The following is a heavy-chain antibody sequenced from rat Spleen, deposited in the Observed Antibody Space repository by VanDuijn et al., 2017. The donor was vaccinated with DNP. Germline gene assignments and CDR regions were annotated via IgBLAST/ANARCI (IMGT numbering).Heavy chain of an antibody. J-gene: IGHJ4*01. CDR3: ARQGIFYNYAMDA. Sequence: EVQLVESGGGLVQPGRSLKLSCAASGFTFSSFPMAWVRQAPKKGLEWVATISAGGDSTSFRDSVKGRFTISRDNAKSTLYLQMNSLRSEDMATYYCARQGIFYNYAMDAWGQGSSVTVSS. CDR2: ISAGGDST. CDR1: GFTFSSFP. D-gene: IGHD1-3*01. V-gene: IGHV5-46*01.